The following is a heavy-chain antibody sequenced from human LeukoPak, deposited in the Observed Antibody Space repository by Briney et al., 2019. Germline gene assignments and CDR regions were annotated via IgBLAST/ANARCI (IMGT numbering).Heavy chain of an antibody. V-gene: IGHV1-2*06. Sequence: ASVKVSCKASGYTFAGYYMHWVRQAPGQGLEWMGRINPNSGGTNYAQKFQGRVTMTGDTSISTAYMELSRLRSDDTAVYYCARSRLWFGELEFDPWGQGTLVTVSS. CDR1: GYTFAGYY. CDR3: ARSRLWFGELEFDP. J-gene: IGHJ5*02. D-gene: IGHD3-10*01. CDR2: INPNSGGT.